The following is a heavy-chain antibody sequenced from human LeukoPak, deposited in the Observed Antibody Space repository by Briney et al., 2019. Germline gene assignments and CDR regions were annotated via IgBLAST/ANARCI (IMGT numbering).Heavy chain of an antibody. J-gene: IGHJ5*02. CDR1: GYTFTGYY. V-gene: IGHV1-2*02. CDR3: ARHSPVDTAMVTRVSWFDP. CDR2: INPNTGGT. Sequence: ASVKVSCKASGYTFTGYYMHWVRQAPGQGLEWMGWINPNTGGTNYAQKFQGRVTMTRDTSISTAYMELSRLGSDDTAVYYCARHSPVDTAMVTRVSWFDPWGQGTLVTVSS. D-gene: IGHD5-18*01.